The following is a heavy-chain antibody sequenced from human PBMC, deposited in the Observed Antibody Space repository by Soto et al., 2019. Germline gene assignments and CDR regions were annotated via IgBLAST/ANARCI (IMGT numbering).Heavy chain of an antibody. Sequence: EVQLLDSGGGLAQPGGSLRLSCAASGFTFSNYAMTWVRQAPGKGLEWVSIITGNGGSTYYADHVKGRFTISRDNSQNTLYLQMNSLRLVDTVVYYSAKLPLGYCNGGTCYRYFEYWGQGTLVTVSS. J-gene: IGHJ4*02. CDR2: ITGNGGST. CDR3: AKLPLGYCNGGTCYRYFEY. V-gene: IGHV3-23*01. D-gene: IGHD2-15*01. CDR1: GFTFSNYA.